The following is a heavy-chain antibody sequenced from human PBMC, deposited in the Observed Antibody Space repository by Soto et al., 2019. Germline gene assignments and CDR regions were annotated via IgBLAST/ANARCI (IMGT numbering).Heavy chain of an antibody. D-gene: IGHD4-17*01. CDR3: AKAPPDDYVRLDY. CDR2: ISYDGSNK. V-gene: IGHV3-30*18. J-gene: IGHJ4*02. Sequence: GGSLRLSCAASGFTFSSYGMHWVRQAPGKGLEWVAVISYDGSNKYYANSVKGRFTISRDNSKNTLYLQMNSLRAEDTAVYYCAKAPPDDYVRLDYWGQGTLVTVSS. CDR1: GFTFSSYG.